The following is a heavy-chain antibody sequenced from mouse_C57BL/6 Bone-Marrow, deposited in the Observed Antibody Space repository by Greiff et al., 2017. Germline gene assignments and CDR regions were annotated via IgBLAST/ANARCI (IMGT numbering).Heavy chain of an antibody. Sequence: EVKLLESGPGLVKPSQSLSLTCSVTGYSITSGYYWNWIRQFPGNKLEWMGYISYDGSNKYNPSLKNRISITRDTSKNQFFLKLNSVTTEDTATYYCARGLRRGLYFDYWGQGTTLTVSS. J-gene: IGHJ2*01. CDR1: GYSITSGYY. D-gene: IGHD2-2*01. V-gene: IGHV3-6*01. CDR3: ARGLRRGLYFDY. CDR2: ISYDGSN.